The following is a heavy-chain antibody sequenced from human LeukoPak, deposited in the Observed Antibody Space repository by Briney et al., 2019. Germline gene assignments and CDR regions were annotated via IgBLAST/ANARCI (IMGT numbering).Heavy chain of an antibody. Sequence: PSETLSLTCGVFDGPFSDSYWTWIRQPPGKGLEWIGEVYHSGSTNYNPSLKSRATISVDTSKNQFSLKLSSVTAADTAVYYCARVREGPLLWFGELLYRGVGPYYYYMDVWGKGTTVTVSS. CDR2: VYHSGST. CDR1: DGPFSDSY. J-gene: IGHJ6*03. D-gene: IGHD3-10*01. V-gene: IGHV4-34*01. CDR3: ARVREGPLLWFGELLYRGVGPYYYYMDV.